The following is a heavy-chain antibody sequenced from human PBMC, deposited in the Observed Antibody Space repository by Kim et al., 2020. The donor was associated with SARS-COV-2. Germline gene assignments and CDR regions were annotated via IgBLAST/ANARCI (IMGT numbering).Heavy chain of an antibody. CDR2: ISYDGSNK. CDR1: GFTFSSYG. CDR3: AKDKGADGDLWWYFDL. D-gene: IGHD4-17*01. Sequence: GGSLRLSCAASGFTFSSYGMHWVRQAPGKGLEWVAVISYDGSNKYYADSVKGRFTISRDNSKNTLYLQMNSLRAEDTAVYYCAKDKGADGDLWWYFDLWGRGTLVTVSS. J-gene: IGHJ2*01. V-gene: IGHV3-30*18.